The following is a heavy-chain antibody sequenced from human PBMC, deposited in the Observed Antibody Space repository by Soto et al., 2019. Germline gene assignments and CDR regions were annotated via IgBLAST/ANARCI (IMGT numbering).Heavy chain of an antibody. J-gene: IGHJ6*02. V-gene: IGHV3-13*01. CDR2: IGSAGDT. CDR3: TRKTPPEGMAV. D-gene: IGHD2-15*01. CDR1: GFTLSGYD. Sequence: EVQLVESGGGLVQPGGSLRLPCAASGFTLSGYDIHWVRQATGKGLEWVSGIGSAGDTHYEDSVKGRFTIPRENAKNSLYLQMNSLRDGDTAVYYYTRKTPPEGMAVWGQGTTVTVSS.